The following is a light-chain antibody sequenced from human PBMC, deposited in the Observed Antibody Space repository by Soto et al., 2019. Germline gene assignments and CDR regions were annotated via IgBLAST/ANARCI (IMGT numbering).Light chain of an antibody. CDR3: QQYKSYPLT. J-gene: IGKJ1*01. CDR1: QSISSY. V-gene: IGKV1-39*01. CDR2: AAS. Sequence: DIQMTQSPSSLSASVGDRVTITCRASQSISSYLNWYQQKPGKAPKLLIYAASSLQSGVPSRFSGSGSGTDFTLTISSLQPDDFATYYCQQYKSYPLTFGQGTKVDIK.